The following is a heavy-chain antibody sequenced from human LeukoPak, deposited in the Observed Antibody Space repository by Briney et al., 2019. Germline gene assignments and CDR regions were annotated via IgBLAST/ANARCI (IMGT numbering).Heavy chain of an antibody. V-gene: IGHV3-74*01. CDR2: INSDGSST. CDR3: ARDRVQQQDAFDI. D-gene: IGHD6-13*01. J-gene: IGHJ3*02. CDR1: GFTFSSYW. Sequence: GGSLRLSCAASGFTFSSYWMHWVRHAPGKGLVWVSRINSDGSSTSYADSVKGRFTISRDTAKNSLYLQMNSLRAEDTAVYYCARDRVQQQDAFDIWGQGTMVTVSS.